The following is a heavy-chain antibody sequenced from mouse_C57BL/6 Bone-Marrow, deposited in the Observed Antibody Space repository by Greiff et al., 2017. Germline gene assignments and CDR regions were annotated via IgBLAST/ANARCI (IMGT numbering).Heavy chain of an antibody. Sequence: VQLQQPGTELVKPGASVKLSCKASGYTFTSYWMHWVKQRPGQGLEWIGNINPSNGGTNYNEKFKSKATLTVDKSSSTAYMQLSSLTSEDSAVYYCARFMVTTRYYFDYWGQGTTLTVSS. J-gene: IGHJ2*01. CDR1: GYTFTSYW. CDR3: ARFMVTTRYYFDY. CDR2: INPSNGGT. D-gene: IGHD2-2*01. V-gene: IGHV1-53*01.